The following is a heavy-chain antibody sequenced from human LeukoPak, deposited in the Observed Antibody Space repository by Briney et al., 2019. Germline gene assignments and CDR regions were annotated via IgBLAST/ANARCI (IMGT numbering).Heavy chain of an antibody. CDR1: GGSISSGGYS. Sequence: SETLSLTCAVSGGSISSGGYSWSWIRQPPGKGLEWIGYIYHSGSTYYNPSLKGRVTISVDRSKNQFSLKLSSVTAADTAVYYCARGSRGSGHYGMDVWGKGTTVTVSS. CDR3: ARGSRGSGHYGMDV. V-gene: IGHV4-30-2*01. D-gene: IGHD3-10*01. CDR2: IYHSGST. J-gene: IGHJ6*04.